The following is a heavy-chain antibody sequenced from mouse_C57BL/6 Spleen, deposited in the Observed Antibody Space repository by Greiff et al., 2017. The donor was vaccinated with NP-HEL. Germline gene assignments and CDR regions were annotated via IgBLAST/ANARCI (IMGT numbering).Heavy chain of an antibody. J-gene: IGHJ2*01. Sequence: EVQLVESGGGLVKPGGSLKLSCAASGFTFSSYAMSWVRQTPEKRLEWVATISDGGSYTYYPDNVKGRFTISRDNAKNNLYLQMSHLKSEDTAMYYCAREYSNYVGFDYWGQDTTLTVSS. CDR3: AREYSNYVGFDY. CDR2: ISDGGSYT. V-gene: IGHV5-4*01. D-gene: IGHD2-5*01. CDR1: GFTFSSYA.